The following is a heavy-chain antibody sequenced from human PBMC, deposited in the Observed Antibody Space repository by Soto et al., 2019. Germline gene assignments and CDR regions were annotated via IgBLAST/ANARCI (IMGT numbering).Heavy chain of an antibody. CDR1: GFTFSSYE. CDR3: ARDARTYSGSIRHLDY. CDR2: INSDGSTV. Sequence: PGGSLRLSCAAPGFTFSSYEMNWVRQAPGKGLEWVSYINSDGSTVYYTDSVKDRFTISRDNAKNSLYLQMNSLRAEDTAVYYCARDARTYSGSIRHLDYWGQGTLVTVSS. J-gene: IGHJ4*02. V-gene: IGHV3-48*03. D-gene: IGHD1-26*01.